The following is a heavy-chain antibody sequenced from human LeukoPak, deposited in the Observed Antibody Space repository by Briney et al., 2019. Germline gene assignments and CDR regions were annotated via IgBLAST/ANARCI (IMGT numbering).Heavy chain of an antibody. D-gene: IGHD6-6*01. V-gene: IGHV4-34*01. J-gene: IGHJ4*02. CDR1: GGSFSGYY. Sequence: PSETLSLTCAVYGGSFSGYYWSWIRQPPGKGLEWIGEINHSGSTNYNPSRKSRVTISVDTSKNQFSLKLSSVTAADTAVYYCARYSSSESLDYWGQGTLVTVSS. CDR3: ARYSSSESLDY. CDR2: INHSGST.